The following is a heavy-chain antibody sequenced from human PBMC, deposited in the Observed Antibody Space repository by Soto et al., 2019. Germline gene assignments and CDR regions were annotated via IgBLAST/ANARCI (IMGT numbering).Heavy chain of an antibody. D-gene: IGHD3-16*01. CDR2: ISSSSSYI. J-gene: IGHJ3*02. Sequence: EVQLVESGGGLVKPGGSLRLSCAASGFTFSSYSMNWVRQAPGKGLEWVSSISSSSSYIYYADSVKGRFTISRDNAKNSLYLQMNSLRAEDGAVYYCARDGGDAFDIWGQGTMVTVSS. CDR1: GFTFSSYS. V-gene: IGHV3-21*01. CDR3: ARDGGDAFDI.